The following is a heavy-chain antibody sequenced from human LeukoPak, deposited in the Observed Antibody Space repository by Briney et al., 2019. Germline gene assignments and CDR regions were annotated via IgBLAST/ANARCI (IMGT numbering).Heavy chain of an antibody. V-gene: IGHV1-46*03. D-gene: IGHD3-10*01. Sequence: ASVKVSCKASGYTFTSYYMHWVRQAPGQGLEWMGIINPSGGSTSYAQKFQGRVTMTRDTSTSTVYMELSSLRSEDTAVYYCARSITMVRGVIPPLFGYWGQGTLVTVSS. CDR1: GYTFTSYY. J-gene: IGHJ4*02. CDR2: INPSGGST. CDR3: ARSITMVRGVIPPLFGY.